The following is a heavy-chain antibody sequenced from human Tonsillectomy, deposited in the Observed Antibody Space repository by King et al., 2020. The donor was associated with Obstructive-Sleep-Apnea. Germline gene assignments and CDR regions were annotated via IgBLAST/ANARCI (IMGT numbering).Heavy chain of an antibody. Sequence: QLVQSGSELKKPGASVKISCKAFGYTFNNHGINWVRQAPGQGLEWMGWINSDTGNPTYAQGFTGQFVFSLDASVITAFLHISSLKAEDTAIYYCARDQAAAGPSFLFYYYYYGMDVWGQGTTVTVS. CDR3: ARDQAAAGPSFLFYYYYYGMDV. CDR1: GYTFNNHG. V-gene: IGHV7-4-1*02. CDR2: INSDTGNP. D-gene: IGHD6-13*01. J-gene: IGHJ6*02.